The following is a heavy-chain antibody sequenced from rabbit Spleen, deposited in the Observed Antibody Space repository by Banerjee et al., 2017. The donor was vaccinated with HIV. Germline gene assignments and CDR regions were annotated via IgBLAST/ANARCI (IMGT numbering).Heavy chain of an antibody. CDR3: ARDLVAVIGWNFNL. J-gene: IGHJ4*01. D-gene: IGHD1-1*01. CDR1: GFSFSDRDV. V-gene: IGHV1S45*01. Sequence: QEQLVESGGGLVQPEGSLTLTCKASGFSFSDRDVMCWVRQAPGTGLEWIGCVNTVTGKTVYASWAKGRFSMSRTSSTTVTLQMTSLTAADTATYFCARDLVAVIGWNFNLWGQGTLVTVS. CDR2: VNTVTGKT.